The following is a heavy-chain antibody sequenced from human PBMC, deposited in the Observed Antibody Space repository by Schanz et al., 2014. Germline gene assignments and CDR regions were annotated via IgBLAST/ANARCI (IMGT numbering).Heavy chain of an antibody. CDR1: GFTFSGYG. CDR3: TRDRAYHSFDY. V-gene: IGHV3-30*03. CDR2: ISYDGRHK. Sequence: QVQLVESGGGVVQPGRSLRLSCAASGFTFSGYGMHWVRQAPGKGLEWVAIISYDGRHKNYADSVKGRFTISRDNARNSLYLQMTSLRAEDTALYYCTRDRAYHSFDYWGQGTLVTVSS. J-gene: IGHJ4*02. D-gene: IGHD1-26*01.